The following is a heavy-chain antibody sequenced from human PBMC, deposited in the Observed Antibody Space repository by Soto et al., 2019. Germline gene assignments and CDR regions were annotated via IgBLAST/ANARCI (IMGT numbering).Heavy chain of an antibody. Sequence: ESGGGVVQPGRSLRLSCAASGFTFSRYGMHWVRQAPGKGLEWVAVISYDGSAQYYADSVKGRFTISRDNSKNTLYLQMNSLGLEDTAVYYCAKEPLEVSGRNAFNIWGQGTMVTASS. CDR2: ISYDGSAQ. D-gene: IGHD1-1*01. CDR3: AKEPLEVSGRNAFNI. J-gene: IGHJ3*02. V-gene: IGHV3-30*18. CDR1: GFTFSRYG.